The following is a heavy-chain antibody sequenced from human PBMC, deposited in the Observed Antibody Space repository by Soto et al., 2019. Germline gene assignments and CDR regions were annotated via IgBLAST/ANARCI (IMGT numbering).Heavy chain of an antibody. J-gene: IGHJ6*02. V-gene: IGHV1-8*01. CDR3: VKVAELKWGYYHDMDV. CDR1: GYSFTGHD. Sequence: QVPLVQSGAEVRKPGASVRVSCKASGYSFTGHDVNWVRQASGQGLEWMGWMNTKSGGTGYAQKFKGRVTMTRDTTINKAYMDLSGLTSQDTAVYYCVKVAELKWGYYHDMDVWGQGTTVTVSS. CDR2: MNTKSGGT. D-gene: IGHD1-26*01.